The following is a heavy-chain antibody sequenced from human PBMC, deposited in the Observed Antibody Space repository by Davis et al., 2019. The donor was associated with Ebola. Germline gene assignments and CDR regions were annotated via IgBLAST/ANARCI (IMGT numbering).Heavy chain of an antibody. D-gene: IGHD1-26*01. V-gene: IGHV1-18*01. Sequence: ASVKVSCKASGYTFTSYGISWVRQAPGQGLEWMGWISAYNGNTNYAQKLQGRVTMTRDTSTSTVYMELSSLRSEDTAVYYCAREAGGSYYGNWGQGTLVTVSS. J-gene: IGHJ4*02. CDR1: GYTFTSYG. CDR2: ISAYNGNT. CDR3: AREAGGSYYGN.